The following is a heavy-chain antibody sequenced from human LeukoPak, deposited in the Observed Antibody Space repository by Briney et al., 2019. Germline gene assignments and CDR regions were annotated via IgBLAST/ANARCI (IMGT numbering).Heavy chain of an antibody. CDR2: IYSGGST. V-gene: IGHV3-66*02. J-gene: IGHJ5*02. CDR3: ARDHYDSSGYYYAGWFDP. Sequence: GGSLRLSCAASGFTVSSNYMTWVRQAPGKGLEWAQVIYSGGSTYYADSAKGRFTLSRDNSKNTLYLQMNSLRAEDTAVYYGARDHYDSSGYYYAGWFDPLGQGTLVTVSS. D-gene: IGHD3-22*01. CDR1: GFTVSSNY.